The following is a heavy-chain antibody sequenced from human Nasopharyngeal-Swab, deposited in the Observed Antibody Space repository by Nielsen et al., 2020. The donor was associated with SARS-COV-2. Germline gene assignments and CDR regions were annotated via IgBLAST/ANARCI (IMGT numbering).Heavy chain of an antibody. CDR3: AREGVVGATMGALDY. CDR2: IWYDGSNK. D-gene: IGHD1-26*01. CDR1: GFTFSSYG. Sequence: GESLKISCAASGFTFSSYGMHWVRQAPGKGLEWVAVIWYDGSNKNYADSVKGRFTISRDNSKNTLYLQMNSLRAEDTAVYYCAREGVVGATMGALDYWGQGTLVTVSS. J-gene: IGHJ4*02. V-gene: IGHV3-33*08.